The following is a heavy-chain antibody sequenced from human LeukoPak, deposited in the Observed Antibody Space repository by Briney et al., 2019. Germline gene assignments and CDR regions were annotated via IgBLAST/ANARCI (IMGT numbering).Heavy chain of an antibody. CDR3: ARGGSSSWFTRSVARFDY. V-gene: IGHV4-34*01. CDR2: INHSGST. Sequence: SETLSLTCAVYGGSFSGYYWSWIRQPPGKGLEWIGEINHSGSTNYNPSLKSRVTISVDTSKNQFSLKLSSVTAADTAVYYCARGGSSSWFTRSVARFDYWGQGTLVTVFS. D-gene: IGHD6-13*01. CDR1: GGSFSGYY. J-gene: IGHJ4*02.